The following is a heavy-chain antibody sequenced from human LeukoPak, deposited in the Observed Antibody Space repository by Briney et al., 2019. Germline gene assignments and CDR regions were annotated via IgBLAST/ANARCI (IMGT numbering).Heavy chain of an antibody. CDR3: TRSTTVTSRWFDP. J-gene: IGHJ5*02. D-gene: IGHD4-17*01. CDR2: IFPGASET. V-gene: IGHV5-51*01. CDR1: GYSFTSYW. Sequence: GESLKISCKGSGYSFTSYWIGWVRQLPGKGLEWMGIIFPGASETKYSPSFQGQVTISADKSVSTAYLQWTSLKASDTAIYYCTRSTTVTSRWFDPWGPGTLVTVSS.